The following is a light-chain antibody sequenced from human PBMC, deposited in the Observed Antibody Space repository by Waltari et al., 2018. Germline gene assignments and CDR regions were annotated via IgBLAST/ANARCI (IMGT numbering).Light chain of an antibody. J-gene: IGLJ3*02. CDR3: SSYMNSSLV. CDR1: SSDIAGYKY. CDR2: VVS. Sequence: QSALTQPASVSGSPGQSITISCTGTSSDIAGYKYVSWYQQHPGKAPKLMIYVVSNRPSGVSNRFSGSKSGSTASLTISGLQSEDEADYYCSSYMNSSLVFGAGTKVTVL. V-gene: IGLV2-14*01.